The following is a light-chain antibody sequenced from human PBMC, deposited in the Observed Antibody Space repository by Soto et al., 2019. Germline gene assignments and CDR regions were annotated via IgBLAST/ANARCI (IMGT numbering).Light chain of an antibody. CDR2: GTS. CDR1: QTISTN. CDR3: QQYNNWPPFIYT. J-gene: IGKJ2*01. Sequence: EILMTQSPPTLSLSPGERATLSCRASQTISTNLAWYQQKTGQAPRLLIYGTSTRATGIPVRFSGSGSGTEFTLTISSLQSEDFAVYYCQQYNNWPPFIYTFGQGTTVEIK. V-gene: IGKV3-15*01.